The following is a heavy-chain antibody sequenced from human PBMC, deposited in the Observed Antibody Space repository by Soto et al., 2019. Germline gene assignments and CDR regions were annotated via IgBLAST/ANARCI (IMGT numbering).Heavy chain of an antibody. CDR3: ARDGIAAAGTRYYGMDV. D-gene: IGHD6-13*01. Sequence: LRLSCAASGFTFSSYGMHWVRQAPGKGLEWVAVIWYDGSNKYYADSVKGRFTISRDNSKNTLYLQMNSLRAEDTAVYYCARDGIAAAGTRYYGMDVWGQGTTVTVSS. CDR1: GFTFSSYG. J-gene: IGHJ6*02. CDR2: IWYDGSNK. V-gene: IGHV3-33*01.